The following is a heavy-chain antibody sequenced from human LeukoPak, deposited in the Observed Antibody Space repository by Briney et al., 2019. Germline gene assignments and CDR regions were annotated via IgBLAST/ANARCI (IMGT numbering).Heavy chain of an antibody. V-gene: IGHV4-59*08. J-gene: IGHJ4*02. CDR2: IYYSGST. D-gene: IGHD3-10*01. CDR3: ARHTGYYGSGSYFDY. Sequence: SETLSLTCTVSGGSISSYYWSWIRQPPGKGQEWIGYIYYSGSTNYNPSLKSRVTISVDTSKNQFSLKLSSVTAADTAVYYCARHTGYYGSGSYFDYWGQGTLVTVSS. CDR1: GGSISSYY.